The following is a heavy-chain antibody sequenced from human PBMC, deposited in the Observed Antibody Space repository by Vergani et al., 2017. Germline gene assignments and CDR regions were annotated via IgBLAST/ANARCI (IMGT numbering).Heavy chain of an antibody. CDR2: ISAYNGNT. CDR3: ARDLDGHYYGSGSYYCMDV. D-gene: IGHD3-10*01. V-gene: IGHV1-18*01. Sequence: QVQLVQSGAEVKKPGASVKVSCKASGYTFTSYGISWVRQAPGQGLEWMGWISAYNGNTNYAQKLQGRVTMTTDTSTSTAYMELRSLRSDDTAVYYCARDLDGHYYGSGSYYCMDVWGQGTTVTVSS. J-gene: IGHJ6*02. CDR1: GYTFTSYG.